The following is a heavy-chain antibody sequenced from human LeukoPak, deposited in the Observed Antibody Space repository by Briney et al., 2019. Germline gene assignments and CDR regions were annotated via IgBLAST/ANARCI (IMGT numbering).Heavy chain of an antibody. CDR1: GFTFSSYA. Sequence: GGSLRLSCAASGFTFSSYAMSWVRQAPGKGLEWVSAISGSGGSTYYADSVKGWFTISRDNSKNTLYLQMNSLRAEDTAVYYCAKDTGASGWSEYFQHWGQGTLVTVSS. CDR3: AKDTGASGWSEYFQH. J-gene: IGHJ1*01. D-gene: IGHD6-19*01. V-gene: IGHV3-23*01. CDR2: ISGSGGST.